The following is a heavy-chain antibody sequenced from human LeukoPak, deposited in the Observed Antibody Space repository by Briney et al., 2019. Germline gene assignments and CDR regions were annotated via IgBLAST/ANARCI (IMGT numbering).Heavy chain of an antibody. CDR2: INPNSGGT. Sequence: ASVNVSCKSSVYTFTGYYMHWVRQAPGQGLEWMGWINPNSGGTNYAQKFQGRVTMTRDTSISTAYMELSRLRSDDTAVYYCARPHGYNYGAFDFWGQGTLVTVSS. V-gene: IGHV1-2*02. J-gene: IGHJ4*02. CDR1: VYTFTGYY. D-gene: IGHD5-18*01. CDR3: ARPHGYNYGAFDF.